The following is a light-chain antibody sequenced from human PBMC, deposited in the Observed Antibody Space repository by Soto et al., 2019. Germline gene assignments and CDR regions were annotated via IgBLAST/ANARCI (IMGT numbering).Light chain of an antibody. J-gene: IGKJ4*01. CDR3: QQLNGYQLA. CDR2: SAS. CDR1: QGMSTY. V-gene: IGKV1-9*01. Sequence: DIQLTQSPSFLSASVGDTVTITCRASQGMSTYLAWYQQKPGKVPKLVIRSASTLQSGVPPRFSGGGSGTEFTLTISTLQPDDSGIYYCQQLNGYQLAFGGGTNVEIK.